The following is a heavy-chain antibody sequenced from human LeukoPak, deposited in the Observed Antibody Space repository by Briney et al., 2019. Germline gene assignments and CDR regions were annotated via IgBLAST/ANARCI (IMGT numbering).Heavy chain of an antibody. Sequence: ASVKVSCKASGYTFTSYYMHWVRQAPGQGLEGMGIINPSGGSTSYAQKFQGRVTMTRDMSTSTVYMELSSLRSEDTAVYYCAFGTSSDDAFDIWGQGTMVTVSS. V-gene: IGHV1-46*01. CDR2: INPSGGST. J-gene: IGHJ3*02. D-gene: IGHD6-6*01. CDR3: AFGTSSDDAFDI. CDR1: GYTFTSYY.